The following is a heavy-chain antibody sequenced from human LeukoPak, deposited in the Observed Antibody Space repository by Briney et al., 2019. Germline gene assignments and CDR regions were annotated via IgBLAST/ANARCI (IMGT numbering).Heavy chain of an antibody. Sequence: GGSLRLSCAASGFTFSSYAMHWVRQAPGKGLEWVAVISYDGSNKYYADSVKGRFTISRDNSKNTLYLQMNSLRAEDTAVYYCARPNNPHAGYCTNGVCYHPFDYWGQGTLVTVSS. D-gene: IGHD2-8*01. V-gene: IGHV3-30-3*01. CDR2: ISYDGSNK. J-gene: IGHJ4*02. CDR1: GFTFSSYA. CDR3: ARPNNPHAGYCTNGVCYHPFDY.